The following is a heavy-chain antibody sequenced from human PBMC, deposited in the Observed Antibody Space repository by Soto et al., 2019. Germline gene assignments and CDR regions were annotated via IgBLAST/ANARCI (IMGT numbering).Heavy chain of an antibody. V-gene: IGHV3-7*01. CDR1: GFTFSSYT. Sequence: EVQLVESGGGLVQPGGSLRLSCAASGFTFSSYTMSWVRRAPGKGLEWVAKMREDGSEIHYLDSVKGRFTISRDNARNSLYLQMNSLRADDTAVYYCARGGYSRFDWWGQGTLVTVSS. CDR2: MREDGSEI. CDR3: ARGGYSRFDW. J-gene: IGHJ4*02. D-gene: IGHD4-4*01.